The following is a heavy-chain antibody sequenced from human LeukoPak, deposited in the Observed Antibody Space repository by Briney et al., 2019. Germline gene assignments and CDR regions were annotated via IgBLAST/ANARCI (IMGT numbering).Heavy chain of an antibody. CDR2: IYYSGST. CDR1: GGSISSGDYY. Sequence: SETLSLTCTVSGGSISSGDYYWSWIRQHPGKGLEWIGYIYYSGSTYYNPSLKSRVTISVDTSKNQFSLKLSSVTAADTAVYYCARGRGAGFDPWGQGTLVTVSS. V-gene: IGHV4-31*03. J-gene: IGHJ5*02. D-gene: IGHD1-26*01. CDR3: ARGRGAGFDP.